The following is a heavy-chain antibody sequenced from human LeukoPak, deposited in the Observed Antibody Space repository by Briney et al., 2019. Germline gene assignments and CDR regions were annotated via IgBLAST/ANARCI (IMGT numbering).Heavy chain of an antibody. Sequence: SETLSLTCTVSGGSISSYYWSWIRQPPGKGLEWIGYIYYSGSTNYNPSPKSRVTISVDTSKNQFSLKLSSVTAADTAVYYCARGILTGPTPFFDYWGRGTLVTVSS. CDR3: ARGILTGPTPFFDY. CDR2: IYYSGST. CDR1: GGSISSYY. V-gene: IGHV4-59*01. J-gene: IGHJ4*02. D-gene: IGHD3-9*01.